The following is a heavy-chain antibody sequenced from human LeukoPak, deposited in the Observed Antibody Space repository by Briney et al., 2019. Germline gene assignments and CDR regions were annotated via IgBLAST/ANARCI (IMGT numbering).Heavy chain of an antibody. V-gene: IGHV1-2*02. J-gene: IGHJ4*02. Sequence: ASVKVSCKASGYTFTGYYLHWGRQAPGQGLESMGWINPNSGGTKYAQNFQGRVTMTRDTSINTASMELTRLKSDDTAVYYCARGDDIVVVAAATLHYWGQGTLVTVSP. CDR1: GYTFTGYY. CDR2: INPNSGGT. CDR3: ARGDDIVVVAAATLHY. D-gene: IGHD2-15*01.